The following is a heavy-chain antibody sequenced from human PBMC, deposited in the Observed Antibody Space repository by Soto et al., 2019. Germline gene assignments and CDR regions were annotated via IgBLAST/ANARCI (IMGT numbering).Heavy chain of an antibody. V-gene: IGHV3-13*01. D-gene: IGHD3-10*01. Sequence: GGSLRLSCAASGFTFSTFDIHWVRQAPGKGLEWVSGIGTLSDTFYAASVQGRFTISRQNAKNSVYLQMNSLRAGDTAFYYCARGRSFSYDSTPPPMFDPWGQGTLVTVSS. CDR3: ARGRSFSYDSTPPPMFDP. CDR1: GFTFSTFD. J-gene: IGHJ5*02. CDR2: IGTLSDT.